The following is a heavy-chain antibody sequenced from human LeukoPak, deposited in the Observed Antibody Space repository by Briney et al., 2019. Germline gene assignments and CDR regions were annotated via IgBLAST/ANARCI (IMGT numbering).Heavy chain of an antibody. CDR2: IYSGGST. V-gene: IGHV3-53*01. Sequence: GGSLRLSCAASGFTVSSNYMSWVRQAPGKGLEWVSVIYSGGSTYYADSVKGRFTISRDNSKNTLYLQMNSLRAEDTAVYYCARVGRGWDAEYFQHWGQGTLVTVSS. CDR1: GFTVSSNY. D-gene: IGHD6-19*01. J-gene: IGHJ1*01. CDR3: ARVGRGWDAEYFQH.